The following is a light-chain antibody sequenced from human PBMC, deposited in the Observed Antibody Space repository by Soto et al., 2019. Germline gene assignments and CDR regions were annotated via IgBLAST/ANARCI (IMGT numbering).Light chain of an antibody. CDR1: QNIGSW. J-gene: IGKJ2*01. V-gene: IGKV1-5*03. CDR3: QKYNDFQYS. CDR2: KAT. Sequence: DIQMTQSPSTMYAAMGDGVTINCRASQNIGSWLAWYQQKPGEAPKLLISKATNLQNGFTSRFIGSGSGTDFSLTSISLQPVDSANYFCQKYNDFQYSFRPGTTLDI.